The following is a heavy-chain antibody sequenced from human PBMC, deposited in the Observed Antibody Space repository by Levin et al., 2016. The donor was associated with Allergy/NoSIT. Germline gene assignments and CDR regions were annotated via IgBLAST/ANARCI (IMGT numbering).Heavy chain of an antibody. Sequence: GESLKISCVASGFTFSSYAMSWVRQAPGKGLEWVSAISDSGVGTYYADSVKGRFSISRDNSKNTLFLQMNSLRAEDTAVYYCAKASTTIFWSGGRTGGQGTLVTVSS. V-gene: IGHV3-23*01. CDR1: GFTFSSYA. J-gene: IGHJ4*02. D-gene: IGHD3-9*01. CDR2: ISDSGVGT. CDR3: AKASTTIFWSGGRT.